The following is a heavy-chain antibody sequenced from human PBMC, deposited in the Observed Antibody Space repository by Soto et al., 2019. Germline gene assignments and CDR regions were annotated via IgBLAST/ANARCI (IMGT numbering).Heavy chain of an antibody. CDR2: IYGGGTT. CDR3: VQTTGWPGFDF. D-gene: IGHD6-19*01. J-gene: IGHJ4*02. Sequence: EVQLVESGGGLIQPGGSLRLSCAASGFTVSSKYMTWVRQAPGKGLEWVSVIYGGGTTYYADSVKGRFTISRDNSKNTLYLQMNSLRAEDTAVSYCVQTTGWPGFDFWGQGTLVTVS. CDR1: GFTVSSKY. V-gene: IGHV3-53*01.